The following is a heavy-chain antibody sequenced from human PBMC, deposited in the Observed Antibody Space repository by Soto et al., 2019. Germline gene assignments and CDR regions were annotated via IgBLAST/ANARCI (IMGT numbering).Heavy chain of an antibody. Sequence: SETLSLTCTVFGGPISTSPYYWGWVRQSPGKGLEWIGSMTYGGGTTYYNPSLKSRVTISVDTAQNHFSLRLTSVTAEDTAVYFCVKSAKGVYHDWGQGAVVTVSS. CDR1: GGPISTSPYY. D-gene: IGHD2-8*01. V-gene: IGHV4-39*02. CDR3: VKSAKGVYHD. J-gene: IGHJ4*02. CDR2: MTYGGGTT.